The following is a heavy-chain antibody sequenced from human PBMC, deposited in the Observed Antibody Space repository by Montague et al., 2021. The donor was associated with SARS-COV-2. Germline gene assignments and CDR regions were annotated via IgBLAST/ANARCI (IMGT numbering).Heavy chain of an antibody. CDR1: GFTFNNYG. V-gene: IGHV3-30*18. CDR2: LSYEGSQK. Sequence: SLRLSCVASGFTFNNYGIHWVRQAPGKGLEWVAVLSYEGSQKFFSDSXKVRFAISRDSAQRTVFLQMNSLRVDDTAVYHCSKASEVFWLGQFARDAFDIWGQGTTVVVSS. J-gene: IGHJ3*02. D-gene: IGHD3-10*01. CDR3: SKASEVFWLGQFARDAFDI.